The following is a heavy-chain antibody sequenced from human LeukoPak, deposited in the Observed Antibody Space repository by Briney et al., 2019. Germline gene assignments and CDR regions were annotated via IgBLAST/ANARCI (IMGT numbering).Heavy chain of an antibody. J-gene: IGHJ4*02. CDR1: GGSFSGYY. CDR2: ISSSGSTI. D-gene: IGHD3-3*01. V-gene: IGHV3-11*01. CDR3: ARDDFWSGYYIYD. Sequence: PSETLSLTCAVYGGSFSGYYWSWIRQAPGKGLEWVSYISSSGSTIYYADSVKGRFTISRDNAKNSLYLQMNSLRAEDTAVYYCARDDFWSGYYIYDWGQGTLVTVSS.